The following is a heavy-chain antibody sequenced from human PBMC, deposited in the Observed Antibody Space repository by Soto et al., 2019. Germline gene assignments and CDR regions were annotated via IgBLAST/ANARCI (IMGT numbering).Heavy chain of an antibody. V-gene: IGHV1-2*04. CDR2: INPHSGGT. CDR3: ARSPTYSSSWYFLAP. J-gene: IGHJ5*02. CDR1: GGTFSSYA. D-gene: IGHD6-13*01. Sequence: GASVKFSCKASGGTFSSYAISWVRQAPGQGLEWMGWINPHSGGTNYAQKFQGWVTMTRDTSISTAYMELSRLRSDDTAVYYCARSPTYSSSWYFLAPWGQGTLVTVSS.